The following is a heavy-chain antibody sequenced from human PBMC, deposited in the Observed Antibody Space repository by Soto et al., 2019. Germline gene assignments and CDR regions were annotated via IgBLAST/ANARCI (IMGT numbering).Heavy chain of an antibody. CDR2: VFHTGTT. CDR3: ARRAGWYAVHS. J-gene: IGHJ4*02. V-gene: IGHV4-4*02. CDR1: GDSVSSPYY. Sequence: QVQLQESGPGLVKPSGTLSLTCAVSGDSVSSPYYWCWVRQPPGKGLEWIGEVFHTGTTSYNPSLRSRVTISMDKSNNPFSLDLSSVTAADTAVYYCARRAGWYAVHSWGPGTLVIVSS. D-gene: IGHD6-19*01.